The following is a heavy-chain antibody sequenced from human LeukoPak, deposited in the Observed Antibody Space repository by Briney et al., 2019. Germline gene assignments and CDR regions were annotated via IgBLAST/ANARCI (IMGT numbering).Heavy chain of an antibody. Sequence: SETLSLTCAVYGGSFSGYYWSWIRQPPGKGLEWIGEINHSGSTNYNPSLKSRVTISVDTSKNQFSLKLSSVTAADTAVYYCARGWGGYNDYWGQGTLLTVSS. D-gene: IGHD3-16*01. J-gene: IGHJ4*02. V-gene: IGHV4-34*01. CDR3: ARGWGGYNDY. CDR2: INHSGST. CDR1: GGSFSGYY.